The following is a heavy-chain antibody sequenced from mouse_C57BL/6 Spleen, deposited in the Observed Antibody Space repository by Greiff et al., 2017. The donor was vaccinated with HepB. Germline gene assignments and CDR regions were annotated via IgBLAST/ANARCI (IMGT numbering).Heavy chain of an antibody. V-gene: IGHV1-15*01. CDR3: TSGSSYFDY. J-gene: IGHJ2*01. Sequence: QVQLQQSGAELVRPGASVTLSCKASGYTFTDYEMHWVKQTPVHGLEWIGAIDPETGGTAYNQKFKGKAILTADKSSSTAYMERRSLTSEDSAVYYCTSGSSYFDYWGQGTTLTVSS. D-gene: IGHD1-1*01. CDR2: IDPETGGT. CDR1: GYTFTDYE.